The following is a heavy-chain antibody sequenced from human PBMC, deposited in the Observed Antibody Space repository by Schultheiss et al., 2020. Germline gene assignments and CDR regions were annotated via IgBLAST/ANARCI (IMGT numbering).Heavy chain of an antibody. J-gene: IGHJ4*02. CDR1: GITFDDYG. Sequence: GGSLRLSCAASGITFDDYGMSWVRQAPGKGLEWVSGISWNSDNLGYADSVKGRFTISRDNAKNSLYLQMNSLRAGDTAVYYCAMGPKDSSGYYSWGQGTLVTVSS. D-gene: IGHD3-22*01. CDR2: ISWNSDNL. V-gene: IGHV3-9*01. CDR3: AMGPKDSSGYYS.